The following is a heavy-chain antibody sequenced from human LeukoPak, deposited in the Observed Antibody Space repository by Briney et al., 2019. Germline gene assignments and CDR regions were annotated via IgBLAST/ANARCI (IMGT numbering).Heavy chain of an antibody. CDR2: MNPNSGNT. J-gene: IGHJ6*03. Sequence: GASVKVSCKASGYTFTSYDINWVRQPTGQGLEWMGWMNPNSGNTGYAQKFQGRVTITRNTSISTAYVELRSLRSGAAAVYYCAIPYCRYCYIDVWGKGTTLSVSS. V-gene: IGHV1-8*01. CDR3: AIPYCRYCYIDV. D-gene: IGHD2-15*01. CDR1: GYTFTSYD.